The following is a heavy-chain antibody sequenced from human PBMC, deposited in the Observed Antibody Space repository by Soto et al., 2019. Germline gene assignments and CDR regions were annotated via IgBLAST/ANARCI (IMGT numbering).Heavy chain of an antibody. CDR1: GYTFADYA. CDR3: ARDRWVTTLTFDK. J-gene: IGHJ4*02. CDR2: INAGNGDT. D-gene: IGHD4-17*01. Sequence: QGQFVQSGAEVKKPGASVKVSCKASGYTFADYAIHWVRQAPGQSLEWMGWINAGNGDTKYSQKFQGRVTLTTDTSANTAYMDINSLTTDDTAVYYCARDRWVTTLTFDKWGQGTLVIVSS. V-gene: IGHV1-3*01.